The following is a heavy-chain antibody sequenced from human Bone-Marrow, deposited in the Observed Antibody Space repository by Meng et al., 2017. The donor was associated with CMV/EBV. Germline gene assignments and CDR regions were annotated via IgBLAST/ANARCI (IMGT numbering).Heavy chain of an antibody. J-gene: IGHJ6*02. CDR3: TTVTMYYGMDV. CDR1: GFIFSDHY. CDR2: SRNKANSYTT. V-gene: IGHV3-72*01. D-gene: IGHD3-3*01. Sequence: GESLKISCAASGFIFSDHYMDWVRQGPGKGLEWVGRSRNKANSYTTEYAASVKGRFTISRDDSKNTLYLQMNSLKIEDTAVYYCTTVTMYYGMDVWGQGTTVTVSS.